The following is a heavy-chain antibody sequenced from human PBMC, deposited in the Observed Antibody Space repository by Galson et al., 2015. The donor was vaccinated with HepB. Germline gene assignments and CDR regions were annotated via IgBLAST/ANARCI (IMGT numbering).Heavy chain of an antibody. D-gene: IGHD2-15*01. CDR3: AKDGCSGGSCPGVFDY. CDR2: ISGSGGST. V-gene: IGHV3-23*01. Sequence: SLRLSCAASGFTFSSYAMSWVRQAPGKGLEWVSAISGSGGSTYYADSVKGRFTISRDNSKNTLYLQMNSLRAEDTAVYYCAKDGCSGGSCPGVFDYWGQGTLVTVSS. CDR1: GFTFSSYA. J-gene: IGHJ4*02.